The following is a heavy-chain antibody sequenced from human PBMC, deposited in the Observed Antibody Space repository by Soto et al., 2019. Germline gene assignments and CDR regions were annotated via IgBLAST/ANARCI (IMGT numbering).Heavy chain of an antibody. CDR1: GYMFSTYD. Sequence: QVQLVQSGAEVKKPGASVKVSCKASGYMFSTYDINWVRQAPGQGLEWMGWLNPNSGNTGYAQKFQGRVTITRNTSRNTAYMELSSLGSDDTAVYYCARDHRYNWNDEGWFDPWGQGTLVTVSS. CDR2: LNPNSGNT. D-gene: IGHD1-20*01. V-gene: IGHV1-8*01. J-gene: IGHJ5*02. CDR3: ARDHRYNWNDEGWFDP.